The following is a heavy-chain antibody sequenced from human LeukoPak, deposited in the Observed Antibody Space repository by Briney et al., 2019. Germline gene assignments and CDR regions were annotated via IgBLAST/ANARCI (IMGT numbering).Heavy chain of an antibody. D-gene: IGHD3-10*01. CDR2: INHSGST. CDR3: ARGEGGSYWDYYYYYMDV. CDR1: GGSFSGYY. J-gene: IGHJ6*03. Sequence: SETLSLTCAVYGGSFSGYYWSWIRQPPGKGLGWIGEINHSGSTNYNPSLKSRVTISVDTSKNQFSLKLSSVTAADTAVYYCARGEGGSYWDYYYYYMDVWGKGTTVTVSS. V-gene: IGHV4-34*01.